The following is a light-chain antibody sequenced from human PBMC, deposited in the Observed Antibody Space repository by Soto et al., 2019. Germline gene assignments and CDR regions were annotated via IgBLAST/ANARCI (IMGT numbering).Light chain of an antibody. Sequence: DIQMTQSPSNLSASVGDRVTITCRASQSISTWLAWYQQEPGKAPKLLIHKASSLQSGVPSRFSGSGSGTDFTLTISSLHPDDFATYYCQQYNSYSPTFGQGTKVDIK. J-gene: IGKJ1*01. V-gene: IGKV1-5*03. CDR1: QSISTW. CDR2: KAS. CDR3: QQYNSYSPT.